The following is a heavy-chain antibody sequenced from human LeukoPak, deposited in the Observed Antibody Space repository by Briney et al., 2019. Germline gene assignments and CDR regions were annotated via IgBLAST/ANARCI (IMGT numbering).Heavy chain of an antibody. Sequence: GGSLRLSCAASGFTFDDYGMSWVRQAPGKGLEWVSGINWNGGSTGYADSVKGRFTISRDNAKNSLYLQMNSLRAEDTALYYCARDAYYYDSSGYNYYYYYYMDVWGKGTTVTVSS. D-gene: IGHD3-22*01. CDR1: GFTFDDYG. V-gene: IGHV3-20*04. J-gene: IGHJ6*03. CDR3: ARDAYYYDSSGYNYYYYYYMDV. CDR2: INWNGGST.